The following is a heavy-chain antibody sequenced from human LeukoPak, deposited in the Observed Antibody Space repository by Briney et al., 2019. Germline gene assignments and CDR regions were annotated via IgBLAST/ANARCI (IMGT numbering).Heavy chain of an antibody. CDR1: GGSISSGGYY. D-gene: IGHD3-9*01. Sequence: SETLSLTCTVSGGSISSGGYYWSWIRQHPGKGLEWIGYIYYSGSTYYNPSLKSRVTISVDTSKNQFSLKLSSVTAADTAVYYCARGNPKFHSYYDILTSPDAFDIWGQGTMVTVSS. V-gene: IGHV4-31*03. J-gene: IGHJ3*02. CDR2: IYYSGST. CDR3: ARGNPKFHSYYDILTSPDAFDI.